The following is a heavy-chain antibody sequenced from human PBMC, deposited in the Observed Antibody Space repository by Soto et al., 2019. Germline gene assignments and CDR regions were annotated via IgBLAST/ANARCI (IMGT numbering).Heavy chain of an antibody. CDR1: GFTFSIYA. Sequence: GGSLRLSCAASGFTFSIYAISWVRQAPGMGLEWVSAINGGGEITYYADSVKGRFTISRDISKNTQYLQMNRLRAEDTAVYYCARGGGYCSGGNCLSADWGQGTRVTVSS. D-gene: IGHD2-15*01. CDR2: INGGGEIT. J-gene: IGHJ4*02. V-gene: IGHV3-23*01. CDR3: ARGGGYCSGGNCLSAD.